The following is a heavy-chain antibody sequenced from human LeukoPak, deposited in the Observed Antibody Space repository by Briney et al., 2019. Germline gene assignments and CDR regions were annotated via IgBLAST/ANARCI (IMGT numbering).Heavy chain of an antibody. CDR3: ARSKAGGSGSGRPFDY. CDR1: GFTFSNYLNYG. D-gene: IGHD3-10*01. Sequence: GGSLRLSCAASGFTFSNYLNYGMHWVRQAPGKGLEWVAFIRFDGSNKYYADSVKGRFTISRDNGKNSLSLQMNSLRAEDTAVYYCARSKAGGSGSGRPFDYWGQGTLVTVSS. J-gene: IGHJ4*02. CDR2: IRFDGSNK. V-gene: IGHV3-30*02.